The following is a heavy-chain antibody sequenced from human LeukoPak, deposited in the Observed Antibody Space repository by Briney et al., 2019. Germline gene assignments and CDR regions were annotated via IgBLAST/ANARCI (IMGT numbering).Heavy chain of an antibody. CDR1: GGTFSSYA. CDR3: ASLVQSGPREGFDY. CDR2: NIPIFGTA. V-gene: IGHV1-69*06. J-gene: IGHJ4*02. D-gene: IGHD3-3*01. Sequence: SVKVSCKASGGTFSSYAISWVRQAPGQGLEWMGGNIPIFGTANYAQKFQGRVTISADTSASTAYMELSSLRSEDTAAYYCASLVQSGPREGFDYWGQGTLVTVSS.